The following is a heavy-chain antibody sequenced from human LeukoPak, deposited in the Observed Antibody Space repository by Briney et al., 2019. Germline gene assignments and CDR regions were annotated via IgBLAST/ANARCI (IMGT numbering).Heavy chain of an antibody. CDR1: GFAFSSYE. Sequence: GGSLRLSCAASGFAFSSYEMNWVRQAPGKGLEWVSYISTRGSTIHYADSVEGRFTFSRDNAKNSVYLQMNSLRAEDTAVYYCVKDYYDSSGYYFSAYWGQGTLVTVSS. D-gene: IGHD3-22*01. J-gene: IGHJ4*02. CDR2: ISTRGSTI. V-gene: IGHV3-48*03. CDR3: VKDYYDSSGYYFSAY.